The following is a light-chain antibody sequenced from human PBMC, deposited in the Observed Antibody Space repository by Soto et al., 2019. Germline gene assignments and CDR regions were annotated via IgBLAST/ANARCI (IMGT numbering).Light chain of an antibody. CDR1: QSVSTY. Sequence: EIVLTQSPATLSLSPGERATLSCRASQSVSTYLTWYQQKPGQAPRLLIYHASNRATGIPARFSGSGSGTDFTLTIRSLEPEDFAVYYCQHRSTWPLTFGGGTKVEIK. CDR2: HAS. CDR3: QHRSTWPLT. V-gene: IGKV3-11*01. J-gene: IGKJ4*01.